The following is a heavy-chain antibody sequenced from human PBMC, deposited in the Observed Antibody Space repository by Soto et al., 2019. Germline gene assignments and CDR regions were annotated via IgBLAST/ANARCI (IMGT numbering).Heavy chain of an antibody. D-gene: IGHD3-10*01. CDR2: IKTDGSIT. J-gene: IGHJ3*02. CDR1: GFAFSSYW. V-gene: IGHV3-74*01. CDR3: ARDLLGFRAFDI. Sequence: GGSLRLSCAASGFAFSSYWMNWVRQVPGKGLVWVSSIKTDGSITTYADSVKGRFTNSRDNAKNTLYLQMNSLRVEDTAVYYCARDLLGFRAFDIWGQGTMVNVSS.